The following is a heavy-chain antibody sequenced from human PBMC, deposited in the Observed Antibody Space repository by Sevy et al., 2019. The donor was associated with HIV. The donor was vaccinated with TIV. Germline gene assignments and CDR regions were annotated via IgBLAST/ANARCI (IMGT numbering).Heavy chain of an antibody. D-gene: IGHD5-18*01. Sequence: GGSLRLSCAASGFTFSSYGMHWVRQAPGKGPEWVAVIWYDGSNKYYADSVKGRFTISRDNSKNTLYLQMNSLRAEDTAVYYCARARGYGRGYFDYWGQGTLVTVSS. J-gene: IGHJ4*02. CDR2: IWYDGSNK. CDR1: GFTFSSYG. V-gene: IGHV3-33*01. CDR3: ARARGYGRGYFDY.